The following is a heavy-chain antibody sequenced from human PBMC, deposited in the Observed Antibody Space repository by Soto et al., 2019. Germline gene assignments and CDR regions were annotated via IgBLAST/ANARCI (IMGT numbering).Heavy chain of an antibody. Sequence: GGSLRLSCSASGFTFSSYAMHWVRQAPGKGLEYVSAISSNGGSTYYADSVKGRFTISRDNSKNTLYLQMNSLRAEDTAVYYCARKPETGTTVPFDYWGQGTLVTVSS. V-gene: IGHV3-64*04. J-gene: IGHJ4*02. CDR2: ISSNGGST. D-gene: IGHD1-1*01. CDR1: GFTFSSYA. CDR3: ARKPETGTTVPFDY.